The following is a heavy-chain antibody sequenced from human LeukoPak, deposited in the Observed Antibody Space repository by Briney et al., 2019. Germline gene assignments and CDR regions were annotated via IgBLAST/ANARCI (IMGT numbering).Heavy chain of an antibody. J-gene: IGHJ5*02. Sequence: SETLSLTCTVSGGSISSYYWSWIRQPPGKGLEWIGYIYYSGSTNYNPSLKSRVTISVDTSKNQFSLKLSSVTAADTAVYYCARENWNYGGDWFDPWGQGTLVTVSS. CDR1: GGSISSYY. V-gene: IGHV4-59*01. CDR2: IYYSGST. CDR3: ARENWNYGGDWFDP. D-gene: IGHD1-7*01.